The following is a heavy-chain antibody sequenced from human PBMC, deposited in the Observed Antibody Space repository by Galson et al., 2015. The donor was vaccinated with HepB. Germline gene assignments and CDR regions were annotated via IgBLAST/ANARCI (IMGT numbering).Heavy chain of an antibody. D-gene: IGHD2-21*01. CDR2: IPYDGSNE. CDR3: ARDLIPHGIYVMDV. Sequence: SLRLSCADSGFTLRTYAMHWVRQAPGKGLEWVAVIPYDGSNEYYAGTVKGRFTISRDNSKNTLCLQMNSLRAEDTGVYYCARDLIPHGIYVMDVWGQGTTVTVSS. V-gene: IGHV3-30-3*01. J-gene: IGHJ6*02. CDR1: GFTLRTYA.